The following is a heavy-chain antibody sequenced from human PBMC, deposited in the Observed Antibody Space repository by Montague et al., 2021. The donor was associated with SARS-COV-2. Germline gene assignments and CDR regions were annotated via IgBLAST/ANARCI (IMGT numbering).Heavy chain of an antibody. CDR1: GASISSSSYY. D-gene: IGHD2-2*01. CDR2: IYYSGST. CDR3: ARFYRVLPAASFDY. V-gene: IGHV4-39*01. J-gene: IGHJ4*02. Sequence: SETLSLTCTVSGASISSSSYYWGWIRQPPGKGLEWIGSIYYSGSTYYNPSLKSRVTISVDTSKNQFSLKLSSVTAADTAVYYCARFYRVLPAASFDYWGQGTPVTVSS.